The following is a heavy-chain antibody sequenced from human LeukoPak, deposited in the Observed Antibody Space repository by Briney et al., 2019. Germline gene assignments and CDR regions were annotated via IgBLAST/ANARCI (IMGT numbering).Heavy chain of an antibody. D-gene: IGHD3-22*01. CDR3: ARVAQHRYYYDTSAYHYYFDY. J-gene: IGHJ4*02. CDR1: GYTFTTFG. Sequence: ASVKVSCKASGYTFTTFGISWVRQAPGHVLEWMGWISAYNGNTYYAQKFRGRVTMTTDTSTSTAYMALGSLRSDDTAVFYCARVAQHRYYYDTSAYHYYFDYWGQGTLVTVSS. CDR2: ISAYNGNT. V-gene: IGHV1-18*01.